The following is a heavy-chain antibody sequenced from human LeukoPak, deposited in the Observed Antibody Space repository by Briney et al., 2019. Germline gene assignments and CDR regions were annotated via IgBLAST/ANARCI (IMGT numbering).Heavy chain of an antibody. D-gene: IGHD3-3*01. CDR3: ARDGASGYLADY. CDR1: GYTLTGYY. J-gene: IGHJ4*02. Sequence: ASVKASCKASGYTLTGYYMHWVRQAPGQGLEWMGWINPNSGGTNYAQKFQGRVTMTRDTSISTAYMELSRLGSDDTAVYYCARDGASGYLADYWGQGTLVTVSS. V-gene: IGHV1-2*02. CDR2: INPNSGGT.